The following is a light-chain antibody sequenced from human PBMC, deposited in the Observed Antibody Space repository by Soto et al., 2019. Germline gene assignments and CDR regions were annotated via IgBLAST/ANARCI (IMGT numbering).Light chain of an antibody. J-gene: IGKJ1*01. V-gene: IGKV3-15*01. CDR1: QSVSSN. CDR2: GAS. Sequence: EIVMTQSPATLSVSHVERATLSCRASQSVSSNLAWYQQKPGQAPRLLIYGASTRATGIPARFSGSGSGTEFTLTISSLQSEDFAVYYCQQYNDWPRTFGQGTKVDIK. CDR3: QQYNDWPRT.